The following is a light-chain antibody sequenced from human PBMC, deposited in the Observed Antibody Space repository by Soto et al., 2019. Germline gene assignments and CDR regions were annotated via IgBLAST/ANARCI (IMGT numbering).Light chain of an antibody. Sequence: QSVLTQPPSASGSPGQSVTISCTGTSSDVGYYNYVSWYQQHPGKAPKLIIYEVNKRPSGVPDRFSGSKSGNTASLTVSGLQAEDEAEYYCTSYAVGINVVFGGGTKGTVL. CDR3: TSYAVGINVV. CDR1: SSDVGYYNY. CDR2: EVN. J-gene: IGLJ2*01. V-gene: IGLV2-8*01.